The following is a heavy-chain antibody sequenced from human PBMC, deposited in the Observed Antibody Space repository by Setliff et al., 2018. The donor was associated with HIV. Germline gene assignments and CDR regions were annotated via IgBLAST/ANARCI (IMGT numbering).Heavy chain of an antibody. D-gene: IGHD3-10*02. V-gene: IGHV3-23*01. Sequence: QAGGSLRLSCAASGFTFSNYAISWVRQPPGKGLEWVSAISDSGGATENADSVKGRFTISRDNSKNTLYLQMSSLRVEDTAVYYCVKVSRGTVVRGVILVGYFDYWGQGTLVTVSS. CDR3: VKVSRGTVVRGVILVGYFDY. CDR1: GFTFSNYA. CDR2: ISDSGGAT. J-gene: IGHJ4*02.